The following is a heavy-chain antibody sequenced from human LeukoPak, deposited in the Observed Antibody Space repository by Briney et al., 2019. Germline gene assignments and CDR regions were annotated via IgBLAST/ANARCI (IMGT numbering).Heavy chain of an antibody. CDR2: MNPNSGNT. D-gene: IGHD3-10*01. CDR1: GYTFTSYY. V-gene: IGHV1-8*02. J-gene: IGHJ5*02. Sequence: ASVKVSCKASGYTFTSYYMHWVRQATGQGLEWMGWMNPNSGNTGYAQKFQGRVTMTGNTSISTAYMELSSLRSEDTAVYYCARGPERSRYGSGSSWFDPWGQGTLVTVSS. CDR3: ARGPERSRYGSGSSWFDP.